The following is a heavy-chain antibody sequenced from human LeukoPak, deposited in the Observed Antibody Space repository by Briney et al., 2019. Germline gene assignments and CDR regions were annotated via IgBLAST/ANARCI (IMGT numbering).Heavy chain of an antibody. D-gene: IGHD3-22*01. CDR2: INPSGGST. CDR1: RYTFTSYY. Sequence: ASVKVSCKASRYTFTSYYMHWVRQAPGQGLEWMGIINPSGGSTSYAQKFQGRVTMTRDTSTSTVYMELSSLRSEDTAVYYCARALHYYDSSGSPLYYFDYWGQGTLVTVSS. V-gene: IGHV1-46*01. J-gene: IGHJ4*02. CDR3: ARALHYYDSSGSPLYYFDY.